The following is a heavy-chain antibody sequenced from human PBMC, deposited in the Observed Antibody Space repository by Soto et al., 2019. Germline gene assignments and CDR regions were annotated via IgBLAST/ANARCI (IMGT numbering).Heavy chain of an antibody. CDR2: ISNGGSNK. CDR1: GFTFSSDG. Sequence: QGQLVDSGGGVVQPGRSLRLSCAASGFTFSSDGMHWVRQAPGKGLARVAVISNGGSNKYYADSVKGRFTISRDNSKNTLYLQMNSLRAEDTAVYYCAKETYSSSWYGAFDYWGQGTLVTVSS. J-gene: IGHJ4*02. V-gene: IGHV3-30*18. D-gene: IGHD6-13*01. CDR3: AKETYSSSWYGAFDY.